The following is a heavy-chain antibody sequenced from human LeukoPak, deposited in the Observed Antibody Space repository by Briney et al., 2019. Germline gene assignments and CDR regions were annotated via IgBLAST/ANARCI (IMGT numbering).Heavy chain of an antibody. J-gene: IGHJ4*02. CDR3: ARGVSAAARLFDY. Sequence: ASVKVSCKASGYTFTSYDINWVRQAPGQGLEWMGWINTNTGNPTYAQGFTGRFVFSLDTSVSTAYLQISSLKAEDTAVYYCARGVSAAARLFDYWGQGTLVTVSS. CDR2: INTNTGNP. V-gene: IGHV7-4-1*02. CDR1: GYTFTSYD. D-gene: IGHD6-6*01.